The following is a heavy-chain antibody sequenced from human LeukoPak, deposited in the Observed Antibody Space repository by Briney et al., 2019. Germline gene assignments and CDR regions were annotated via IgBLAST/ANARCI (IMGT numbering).Heavy chain of an antibody. Sequence: PSETLSLTCTVSGGSISSGSYYWGWIRQPPGKGLEWIGSIYYSGSTYYNPSLKSRVTISVDTSKNQFSLKLSSVTAADTAVYYCASIIVGVTPQHWGQGTLVTVSS. V-gene: IGHV4-39*01. CDR1: GGSISSGSYY. J-gene: IGHJ1*01. CDR2: IYYSGST. D-gene: IGHD1-26*01. CDR3: ASIIVGVTPQH.